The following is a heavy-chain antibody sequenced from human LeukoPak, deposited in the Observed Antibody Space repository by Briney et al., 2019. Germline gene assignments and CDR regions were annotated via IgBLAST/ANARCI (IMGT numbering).Heavy chain of an antibody. J-gene: IGHJ5*02. V-gene: IGHV4-30-4*01. CDR2: IYYSGST. CDR1: GGSISSGAYY. Sequence: PSETMSLTCTVSGGSISSGAYYWSWIRQPPGKGLEWIGYIYYSGSTYYNPSLKSRVTISVDTSKNQFSLKLSSVTAADTAVYYCARTSTMTSRWFDPWGQGTLVTVSS. D-gene: IGHD3-22*01. CDR3: ARTSTMTSRWFDP.